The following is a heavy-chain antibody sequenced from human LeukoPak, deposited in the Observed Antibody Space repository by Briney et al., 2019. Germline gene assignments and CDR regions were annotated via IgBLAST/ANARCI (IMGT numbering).Heavy chain of an antibody. Sequence: ASVKVSCKASGGTFTNYAINWVRQAPGQGLEWMGRIIPILDVTNYAQKFQGRVTITADQSTSTAYMELSSLRSEDTAVYCCARGGGVDILTGFQYWGQGTLVTVSS. D-gene: IGHD3-9*01. CDR3: ARGGGVDILTGFQY. J-gene: IGHJ4*02. V-gene: IGHV1-69*04. CDR1: GGTFTNYA. CDR2: IIPILDVT.